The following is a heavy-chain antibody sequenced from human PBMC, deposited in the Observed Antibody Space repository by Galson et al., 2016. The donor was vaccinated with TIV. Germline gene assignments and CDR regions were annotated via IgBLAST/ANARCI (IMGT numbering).Heavy chain of an antibody. J-gene: IGHJ4*02. CDR3: ARQTTRSFDS. V-gene: IGHV5-51*01. D-gene: IGHD4-17*01. CDR2: IFPDDSET. Sequence: QSGAAVKKPGESLKISCKASGYSFTPYWIAWVRQMPGKGLEWMGIIFPDDSETAYSPSFEGQVTISVDKSLNVAYVQWNSLRTSDTAMYYCARQTTRSFDSWGQGTRVTVSS. CDR1: GYSFTPYW.